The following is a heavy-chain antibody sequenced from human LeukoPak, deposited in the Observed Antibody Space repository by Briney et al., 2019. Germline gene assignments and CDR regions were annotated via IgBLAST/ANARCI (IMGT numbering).Heavy chain of an antibody. V-gene: IGHV4-61*08. CDR3: ASSPRYYYDSSGYYFDY. D-gene: IGHD3-22*01. CDR1: GGSISSGGYY. Sequence: PSQTLSLTCAVSGGSISSGGYYWSWIRQPPGKGLEWIGYIYYSGSTNYNPSLKSRVTISVDTSKNQFSLKLSSVTAADTAVYYCASSPRYYYDSSGYYFDYWGQGTLVTVSS. J-gene: IGHJ4*02. CDR2: IYYSGST.